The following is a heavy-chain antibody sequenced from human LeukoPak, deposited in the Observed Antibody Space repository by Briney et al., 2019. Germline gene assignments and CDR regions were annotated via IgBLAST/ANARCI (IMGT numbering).Heavy chain of an antibody. V-gene: IGHV3-11*01. J-gene: IGHJ4*02. CDR1: GSTFSDYY. CDR2: MTGSGSIK. Sequence: SPRPSCAASGSTFSDYYMSWIRQPPGKGLEWISPMTGSGSIKISAYSVKGGFTISRDNAKNSLYLKMDSLRAEDTAVYFCARDRESYCGSDGYSAWSSGANWGQGTLVTVSS. D-gene: IGHD2-21*02. CDR3: ARDRESYCGSDGYSAWSSGAN.